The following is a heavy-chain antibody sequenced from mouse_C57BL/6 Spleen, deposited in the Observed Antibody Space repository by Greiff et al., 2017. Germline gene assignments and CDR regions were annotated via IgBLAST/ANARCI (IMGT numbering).Heavy chain of an antibody. J-gene: IGHJ4*01. Sequence: VQLHQSGAELVKPGASVKISCKASGYTFTDYYINWVKQRPGQGLEWIGKIGPGSGSNYYNEEFKGKATLTADKASSTAFMQLSRLTSEDSAVYFCARSGYYPTGYAMYYWCQGTSVTVSS. CDR3: ARSGYYPTGYAMYY. CDR2: IGPGSGSN. CDR1: GYTFTDYY. V-gene: IGHV1-77*01. D-gene: IGHD4-1*02.